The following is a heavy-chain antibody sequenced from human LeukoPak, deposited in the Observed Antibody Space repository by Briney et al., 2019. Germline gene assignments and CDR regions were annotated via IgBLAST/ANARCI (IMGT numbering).Heavy chain of an antibody. J-gene: IGHJ4*02. Sequence: SETLSHTRPVSGGSLSSYYCSWIRQPAGRGLEWVGRIYTSGSTNYNPSHKSQVPRSVDSSNTQFSLKLSSVTAAATAVHYCARDLIGYCSGGSCYRTWFFDYWGQGTLVTVSS. CDR1: GGSLSSYY. CDR3: ARDLIGYCSGGSCYRTWFFDY. V-gene: IGHV4-4*07. CDR2: IYTSGST. D-gene: IGHD2-15*01.